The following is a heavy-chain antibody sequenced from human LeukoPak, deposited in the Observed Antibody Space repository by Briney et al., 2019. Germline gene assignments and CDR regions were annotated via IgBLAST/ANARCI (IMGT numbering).Heavy chain of an antibody. D-gene: IGHD3-22*01. Sequence: SETLSLTCTVSGGSISNYYWSWIRQPAGKGLEWIGRIYSSGITNYNLSLSSRVTISVDMSKNQLSLRLRSVTAADTAVYFCARERVGFDSSGRGPRFDCRGQGTLVTVSS. V-gene: IGHV4-4*07. CDR1: GGSISNYY. J-gene: IGHJ4*02. CDR3: ARERVGFDSSGRGPRFDC. CDR2: IYSSGIT.